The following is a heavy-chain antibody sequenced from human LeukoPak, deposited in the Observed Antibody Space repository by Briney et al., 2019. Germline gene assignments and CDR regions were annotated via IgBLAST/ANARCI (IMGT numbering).Heavy chain of an antibody. Sequence: SETLSLTCAVSGGSISSSNWWSWVRQPPGKGLEWIGEIYHSGGTNYNPSLKSRVTISVDKSKNQFSLKLSSVTAADTAVYYCASQVRGVIKYYFDYWGQGTLVTVSS. V-gene: IGHV4-4*02. CDR1: GGSISSSNW. CDR2: IYHSGGT. J-gene: IGHJ4*02. D-gene: IGHD3-10*01. CDR3: ASQVRGVIKYYFDY.